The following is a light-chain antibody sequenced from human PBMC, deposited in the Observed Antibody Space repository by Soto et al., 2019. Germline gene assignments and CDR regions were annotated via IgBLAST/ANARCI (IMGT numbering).Light chain of an antibody. CDR3: QQLNTYPYT. CDR1: QGISNY. CDR2: VAS. J-gene: IGKJ2*01. Sequence: IQLTQSPSSLSASVGDRVTIACRASQGISNYLAWYQQKAGKAPNLLIYVASTLHTGVPSRFSGSGSGTHFTLTISSLQPEDSATYYCQQLNTYPYTFGQGTKLEIK. V-gene: IGKV1-9*01.